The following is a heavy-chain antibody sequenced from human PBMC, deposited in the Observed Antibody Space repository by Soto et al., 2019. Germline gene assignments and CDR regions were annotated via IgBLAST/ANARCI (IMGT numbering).Heavy chain of an antibody. J-gene: IGHJ4*02. CDR2: IYYSGST. V-gene: IGHV4-59*01. CDR1: GGSISSYY. D-gene: IGHD2-15*01. Sequence: SETLSLTCTVSGGSISSYYWSWIRQPPGKGLEWIGYIYYSGSTNYNPSLKSRVTISVDTSKNQFSLKLSSVTAADTAVYYCARDPSEGCGGSCSNLIDYWGQGTLVTVSS. CDR3: ARDPSEGCGGSCSNLIDY.